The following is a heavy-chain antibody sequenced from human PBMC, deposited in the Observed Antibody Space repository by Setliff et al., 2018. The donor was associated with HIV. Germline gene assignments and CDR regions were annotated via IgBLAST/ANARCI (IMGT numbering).Heavy chain of an antibody. CDR1: GYSFSSSW. J-gene: IGHJ4*02. D-gene: IGHD1-26*01. CDR2: IYPGDSDT. Sequence: PGESPKISCKGSGYSFSSSWIGWVRQMPGRGLEWMGVIYPGDSDTRYNPSFQGQVTISADKSITTAYLQWSNLKASDTGMYYCARHAFSGSYYLDLVDYWGQGTLVTVSS. V-gene: IGHV5-51*01. CDR3: ARHAFSGSYYLDLVDY.